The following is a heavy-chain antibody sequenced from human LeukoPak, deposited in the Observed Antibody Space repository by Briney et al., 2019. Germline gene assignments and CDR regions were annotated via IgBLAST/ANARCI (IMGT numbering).Heavy chain of an antibody. CDR3: ARGSFFDY. J-gene: IGHJ4*02. CDR2: IYTSGST. CDR1: GGFISSDSYY. V-gene: IGHV4-61*02. Sequence: SETLSLTCTVSGGFISSDSYYWNWIRQPAGKGLEWIGRIYTSGSTKYNPTLKSRVTISVDTSKNQFSLKLSSVTAADTAVYYCARGSFFDYWGQGTLVTVSS.